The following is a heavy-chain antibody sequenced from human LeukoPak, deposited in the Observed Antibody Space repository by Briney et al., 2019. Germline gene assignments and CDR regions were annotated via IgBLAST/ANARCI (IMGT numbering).Heavy chain of an antibody. CDR3: ARDRSSTSMDV. CDR2: ISWNSGNI. D-gene: IGHD2-2*01. CDR1: GFTFDDYA. V-gene: IGHV3-9*01. J-gene: IGHJ6*02. Sequence: PGRSLRLSCAASGFTFDDYAMHWVRQAPGKGLEWVSGISWNSGNIEYADSVKGRFTISRDNAKNSLYLQMNSLRAEDTAVYYCARDRSSTSMDVWGQGTTVTVSS.